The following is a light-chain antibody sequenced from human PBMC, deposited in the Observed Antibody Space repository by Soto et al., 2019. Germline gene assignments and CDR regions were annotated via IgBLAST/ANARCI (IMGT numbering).Light chain of an antibody. J-gene: IGLJ2*01. V-gene: IGLV1-44*01. CDR3: QSYDSGLGGYVI. Sequence: QSVLTQPPSASGTPGQRVTISCSGSSSNIGSNTVNWYQQLPGTAPKLLIYNNSQRPSGVPDRFSGSKSGTSASLAITGLQAEDEADYYCQSYDSGLGGYVIFGGGTQLTVL. CDR1: SSNIGSNT. CDR2: NNS.